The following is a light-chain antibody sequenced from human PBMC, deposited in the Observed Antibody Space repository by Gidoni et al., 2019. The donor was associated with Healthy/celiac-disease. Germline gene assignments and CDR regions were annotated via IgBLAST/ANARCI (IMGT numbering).Light chain of an antibody. J-gene: IGKJ2*01. CDR3: QQYGSSPVT. Sequence: EIVLTQSPGTLSLSPGERATLSCRASQSVSSSYLAWYQQKPGQAPRLLIYGASSRATGIPDRFSGSGSGTDFTLTISRLEPEDFAVYYCQQYGSSPVTFGQGTKLVIK. V-gene: IGKV3-20*01. CDR2: GAS. CDR1: QSVSSSY.